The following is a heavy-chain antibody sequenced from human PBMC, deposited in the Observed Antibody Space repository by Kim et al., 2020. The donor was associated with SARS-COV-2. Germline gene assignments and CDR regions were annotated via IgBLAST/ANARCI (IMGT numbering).Heavy chain of an antibody. J-gene: IGHJ6*02. V-gene: IGHV3-23*01. Sequence: GGSLRLSCAASGFTFSSYAMSWVRQAPGKGLQWVSAISGSGVSTYNADSVKGRFTISRDNSKNTLYLQMNSLRAEDTAVYYCAKARGVAAQVYYGMDVWGQGTTVTVSS. CDR3: AKARGVAAQVYYGMDV. CDR1: GFTFSSYA. D-gene: IGHD6-6*01. CDR2: ISGSGVST.